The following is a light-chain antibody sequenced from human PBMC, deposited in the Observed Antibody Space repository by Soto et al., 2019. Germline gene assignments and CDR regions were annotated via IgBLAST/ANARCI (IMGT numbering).Light chain of an antibody. Sequence: QSVLTQPPSASGSPGQSVTISCTGTSSDVGGYNFVSWYQHFPGKAPKLIIYEVTKRPSGVPDRFSGSKSGNTASLTVSGLQTDDEADYYCSSYGGRNNFVLGTGTKVIVL. CDR3: SSYGGRNNFV. CDR1: SSDVGGYNF. V-gene: IGLV2-8*01. J-gene: IGLJ1*01. CDR2: EVT.